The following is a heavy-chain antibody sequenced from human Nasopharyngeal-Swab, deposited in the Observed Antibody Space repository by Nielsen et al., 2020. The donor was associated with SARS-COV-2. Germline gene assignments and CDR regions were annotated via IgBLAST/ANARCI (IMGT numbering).Heavy chain of an antibody. D-gene: IGHD2-15*01. V-gene: IGHV3-49*04. CDR3: TRESCSGGNCYWGDYFDY. CDR2: TRRNDFGGTT. J-gene: IGHJ4*02. Sequence: GESLKISCAASGFTFGDHGMSWVRQAPGKGLEWLGFTRRNDFGGTTEYAASVKGRVTISRDDSKSIAYLEINNLKTEDTAVYYCTRESCSGGNCYWGDYFDYWGQGTLVTVSS. CDR1: GFTFGDHG.